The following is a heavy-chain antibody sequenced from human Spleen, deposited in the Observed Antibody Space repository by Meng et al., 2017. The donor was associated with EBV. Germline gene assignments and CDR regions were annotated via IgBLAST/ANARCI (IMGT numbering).Heavy chain of an antibody. CDR1: RGSISSSNW. CDR3: ARVYGSGSRRGYYFDY. Sequence: QGPRVELGPGSVEPSGTLSLAWVVSRGSISSSNWWSWVRQPPGKGLEWIGEIYHSGSTNYNPSLKSRVTISVDKSKNQFSLKLSSVTAADTAVYYCARVYGSGSRRGYYFDYWGQGTLVTVSS. CDR2: IYHSGST. D-gene: IGHD3-10*01. J-gene: IGHJ4*02. V-gene: IGHV4-4*02.